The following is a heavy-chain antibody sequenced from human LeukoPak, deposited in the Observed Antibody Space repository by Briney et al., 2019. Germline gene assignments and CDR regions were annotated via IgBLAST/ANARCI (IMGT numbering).Heavy chain of an antibody. CDR3: AKDRITMVRGVDY. CDR1: GFTFSSYA. J-gene: IGHJ4*02. CDR2: ISGSGGTT. V-gene: IGHV3-23*01. D-gene: IGHD3-10*01. Sequence: PGGSLRLSCAASGFTFSSYAMSWVRQAPGKGLEWVSAISGSGGTTYYAGSVKGRFTISRDNSKDTLYLQMNSLRAEDTAVYYCAKDRITMVRGVDYWGQGTLVTVSS.